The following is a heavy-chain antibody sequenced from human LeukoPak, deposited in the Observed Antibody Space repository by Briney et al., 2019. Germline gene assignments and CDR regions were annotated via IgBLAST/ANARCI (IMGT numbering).Heavy chain of an antibody. D-gene: IGHD6-13*01. Sequence: PSETLSLTCTVSGDSMSNSGYCWDWIRQSPGKGLEWIGSINHSGTTYYEPSLKSRVTISVDASKNQFSLKLSSVTAADTTIYYCARKKLVARGYFDFWGRGIPVTVSS. CDR2: INHSGTT. J-gene: IGHJ4*02. CDR1: GDSMSNSGYC. CDR3: ARKKLVARGYFDF. V-gene: IGHV4-39*01.